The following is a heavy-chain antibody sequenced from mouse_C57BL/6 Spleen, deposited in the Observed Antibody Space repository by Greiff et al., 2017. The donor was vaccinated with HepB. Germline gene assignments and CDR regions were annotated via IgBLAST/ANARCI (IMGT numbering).Heavy chain of an antibody. J-gene: IGHJ4*01. D-gene: IGHD2-3*01. CDR1: GYTFTDYN. CDR3: ARGEYDGYVYAMDY. CDR2: INPNNGGT. V-gene: IGHV1-18*01. Sequence: EVQLQQSGPELVKPGASVKIPCKASGYTFTDYNMDWVKQSHGKSLEWIGDINPNNGGTIYNQKFKGKATLTVDKSSSTAYMELRSLTSEDTAVYYCARGEYDGYVYAMDYWGQGTSVTVSS.